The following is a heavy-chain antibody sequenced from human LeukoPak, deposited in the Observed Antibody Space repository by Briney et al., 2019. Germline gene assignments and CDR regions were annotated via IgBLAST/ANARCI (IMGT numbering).Heavy chain of an antibody. V-gene: IGHV4-59*01. CDR1: GGSISNYY. CDR3: ARRGANSGSYSHFDL. J-gene: IGHJ2*01. Sequence: SETLSLTCTVSGGSISNYYGNWIRQPPGKGLEWIGNIYYSGSTNYNPSLKSRVTISVDTSKNQFYLKLSSLTAADTAVYYCARRGANSGSYSHFDLWGRGTLVTVSS. CDR2: IYYSGST. D-gene: IGHD1-26*01.